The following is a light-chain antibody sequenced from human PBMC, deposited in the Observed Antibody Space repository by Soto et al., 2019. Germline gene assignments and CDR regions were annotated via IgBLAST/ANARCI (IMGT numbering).Light chain of an antibody. CDR1: QGIGSD. V-gene: IGKV1-17*01. J-gene: IGKJ4*01. CDR3: LQHNSYPPT. Sequence: DIQMTQSPSSLSASVGDRVTITCRASQGIGSDLGWYQQKPGKAPKRLIYAASSLQSGVPSRFSGRGSGTDFTLTISSLQPEDFATYYGLQHNSYPPTFGGGTKVEIK. CDR2: AAS.